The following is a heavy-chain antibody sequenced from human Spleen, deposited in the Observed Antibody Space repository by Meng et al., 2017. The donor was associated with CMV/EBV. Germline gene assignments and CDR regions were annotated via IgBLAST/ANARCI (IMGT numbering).Heavy chain of an antibody. CDR2: IFYSGST. V-gene: IGHV4-59*02. J-gene: IGHJ3*02. CDR3: ARTKYYDFWTGYYPLLDALDI. Sequence: SETLSLTCTASGASVTSYYWTWIRQPPGKGLEWIGYIFYSGSTNYNPSLKSRVTMSVDTSKNQLSLKLTSVTAADTAVYYCARTKYYDFWTGYYPLLDALDIWGQGTMVTVSS. D-gene: IGHD3-3*01. CDR1: GASVTSYY.